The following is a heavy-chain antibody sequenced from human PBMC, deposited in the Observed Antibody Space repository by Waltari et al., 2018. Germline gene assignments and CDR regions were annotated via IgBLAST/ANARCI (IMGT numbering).Heavy chain of an antibody. J-gene: IGHJ3*02. Sequence: QVQLVESGGGVVQPGRSLRLSCSASGFTFSTYAMHWVRQAPGKGLGWVAVILYDGSNKYYADSVKGRFTISRDNSKNTLYLQMNSLRAEDTAVYYCARPLGGAFDIWGQGTMVTVSS. V-gene: IGHV3-30*14. CDR3: ARPLGGAFDI. D-gene: IGHD3-16*01. CDR2: ILYDGSNK. CDR1: GFTFSTYA.